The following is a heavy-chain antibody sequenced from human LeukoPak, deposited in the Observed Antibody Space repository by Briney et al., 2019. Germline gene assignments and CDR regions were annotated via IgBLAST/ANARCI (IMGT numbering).Heavy chain of an antibody. CDR1: GLTLSSYS. CDR3: AKDAAGPEY. V-gene: IGHV3-23*01. CDR2: ISASGGDT. J-gene: IGHJ4*02. D-gene: IGHD6-13*01. Sequence: GGSLSLSCVVSGLTLSSYSMSWVRQAPGKGLEWVSGISASGGDTWYPDSVKGRFTISRDNSKNTLFLQMNSLRVEDTAIYYCAKDAAGPEYWGQGTRVTVSS.